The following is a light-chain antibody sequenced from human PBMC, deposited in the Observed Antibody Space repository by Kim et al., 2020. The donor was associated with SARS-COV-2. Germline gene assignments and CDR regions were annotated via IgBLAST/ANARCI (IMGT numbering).Light chain of an antibody. V-gene: IGKV3-15*01. CDR2: GAS. Sequence: SPGESATPSCSTSQRVSSNFASYQQKPGQHPRLLIYGASTRATGVPARFSGSGSGTDFSLTISSLQSEDFAVYYCLQYDAWPPWTFGPGTKVDIK. CDR3: LQYDAWPPWT. CDR1: QRVSSN. J-gene: IGKJ1*01.